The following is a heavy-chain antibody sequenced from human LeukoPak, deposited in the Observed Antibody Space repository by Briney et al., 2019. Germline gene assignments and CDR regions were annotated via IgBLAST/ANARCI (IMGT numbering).Heavy chain of an antibody. Sequence: GASVKVSCKASGYTFTSYDINWVRRATGQGLEWMGWMNPNSGNTGYAQKFQGRVTMTRNTSISTAYMELSSLRSEDTAVYYCARGLKRGYYYYYGMDVWGQGTTVTVSS. V-gene: IGHV1-8*01. J-gene: IGHJ6*02. CDR1: GYTFTSYD. CDR2: MNPNSGNT. CDR3: ARGLKRGYYYYYGMDV.